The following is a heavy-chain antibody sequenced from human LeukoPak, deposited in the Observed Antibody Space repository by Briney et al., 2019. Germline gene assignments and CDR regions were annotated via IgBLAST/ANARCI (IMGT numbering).Heavy chain of an antibody. J-gene: IGHJ3*02. D-gene: IGHD2-15*01. CDR3: SRKSGGGSSLSRDSFDI. CDR2: IYHSGST. Sequence: SETLSLTRTVSGYSISSGYYWGWIRQPPGKGLEWIGSIYHSGSTYYNPSLKSRAPISVDTAKNQFSLKLSSVTAADTAVDYCSRKSGGGSSLSRDSFDIWGQGTMVTVSS. V-gene: IGHV4-38-2*02. CDR1: GYSISSGYY.